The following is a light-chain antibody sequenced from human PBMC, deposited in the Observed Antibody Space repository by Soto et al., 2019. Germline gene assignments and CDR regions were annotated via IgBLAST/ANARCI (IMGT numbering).Light chain of an antibody. V-gene: IGKV3-20*01. CDR1: QSVSSSY. Sequence: EIVLTQSPGTLSLSPGERATLSCRASQSVSSSYLAWYQQKPGQAPRLLIYGASSRATGIPDRFSGSGSGTDFTLTISRLEPEEFAMYYCQQYGSSLFGQGTKLEIK. CDR3: QQYGSSL. CDR2: GAS. J-gene: IGKJ2*01.